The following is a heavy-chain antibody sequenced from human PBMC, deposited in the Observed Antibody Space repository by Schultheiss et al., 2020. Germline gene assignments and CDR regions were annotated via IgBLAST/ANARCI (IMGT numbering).Heavy chain of an antibody. CDR3: AKAIVVVPAANDAFDI. J-gene: IGHJ3*02. D-gene: IGHD2-2*01. CDR1: GFTFSNAW. Sequence: GGSLRLSCAASGFTFSNAWMNWVRQAPGKGLEWVAVISYDGSNKYYADSVKGRFTISRDNSKNTLYLQMNSLRAEDTAVYYCAKAIVVVPAANDAFDIWGQGTMVTVSS. V-gene: IGHV3-30*18. CDR2: ISYDGSNK.